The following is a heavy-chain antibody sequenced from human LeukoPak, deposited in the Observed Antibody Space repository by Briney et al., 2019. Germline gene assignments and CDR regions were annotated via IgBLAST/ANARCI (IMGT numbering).Heavy chain of an antibody. Sequence: ASVKVSCKASGYTFTSYGISWVRQAPGQGLEWMGWISAYNGNTNYAQKFQGRVTMTRDMSTSTVYMELSSLRSEDTAVYYCARTAGRTFDYWGQGTLVTVSS. D-gene: IGHD6-6*01. CDR1: GYTFTSYG. V-gene: IGHV1-18*01. CDR3: ARTAGRTFDY. CDR2: ISAYNGNT. J-gene: IGHJ4*02.